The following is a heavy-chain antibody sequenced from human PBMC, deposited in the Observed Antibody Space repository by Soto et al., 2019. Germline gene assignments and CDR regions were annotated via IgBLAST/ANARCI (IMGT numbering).Heavy chain of an antibody. CDR3: ARAIRYYGSGSYYNYYYYYGMDV. CDR1: GGTFSSYA. CDR2: IIPIFGTA. D-gene: IGHD3-10*01. J-gene: IGHJ6*02. Sequence: ASVKVSCKASGGTFSSYAISWVRQAPGQGLEWMGVIIPIFGTANYAQKFQGRVTITADESTSTAYMELSSLRSEDTAVYYCARAIRYYGSGSYYNYYYYYGMDVWGQGTTVTVSS. V-gene: IGHV1-69*13.